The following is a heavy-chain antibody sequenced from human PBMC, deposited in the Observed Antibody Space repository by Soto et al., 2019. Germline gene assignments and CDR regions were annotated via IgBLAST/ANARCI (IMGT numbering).Heavy chain of an antibody. D-gene: IGHD6-19*01. V-gene: IGHV3-11*01. CDR3: AREGLAVAGSYFDN. Sequence: PGGSLRLSCAASGFTFSDYYMCWIRQAPGKGLEWISYISSRATAIYYADSVKGRFTISRDNAKNSLYLQMNSLRAEDTAVYYCAREGLAVAGSYFDNWGQGTLVTVSS. CDR2: ISSRATAI. J-gene: IGHJ4*02. CDR1: GFTFSDYY.